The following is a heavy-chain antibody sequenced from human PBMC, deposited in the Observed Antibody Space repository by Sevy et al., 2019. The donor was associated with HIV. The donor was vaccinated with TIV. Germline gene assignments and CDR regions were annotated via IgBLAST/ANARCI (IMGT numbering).Heavy chain of an antibody. CDR2: ISTSSSYI. CDR3: ARDEVGGSYWEFDY. Sequence: GGSLRLSCAASGFTFSSYSMNWVRQAPGKRLEWVSSISTSSSYIYYADSVKGRFTISRDNAKNSLYLQMNSLRAEDTAVYYCARDEVGGSYWEFDYWGQGTLVTVSS. V-gene: IGHV3-21*01. D-gene: IGHD1-26*01. CDR1: GFTFSSYS. J-gene: IGHJ4*02.